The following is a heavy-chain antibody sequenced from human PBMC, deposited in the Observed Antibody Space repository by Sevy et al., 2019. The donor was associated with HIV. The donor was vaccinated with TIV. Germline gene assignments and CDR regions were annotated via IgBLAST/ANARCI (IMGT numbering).Heavy chain of an antibody. CDR3: ARSNVVVPAAILSSRYYYYYGMYV. CDR1: GGSFSGYY. Sequence: SETLSLTCAVYGGSFSGYYWSWIRQPPGKGLEWIGEINHSGSTNYNPSLKSRVTISVDTSKNQFSLKLSSVTAADTAVYYCARSNVVVPAAILSSRYYYYYGMYVWGQGTTVTVSS. V-gene: IGHV4-34*01. D-gene: IGHD2-2*02. CDR2: INHSGST. J-gene: IGHJ6*02.